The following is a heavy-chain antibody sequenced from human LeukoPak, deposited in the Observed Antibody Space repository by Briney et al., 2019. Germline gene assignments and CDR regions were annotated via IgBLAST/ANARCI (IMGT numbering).Heavy chain of an antibody. J-gene: IGHJ4*02. Sequence: SETLSLTCIVSGGSISSYYWSWIRQPPGKGLDWIGYIYYSGSTHYNPSLKSRVTISVDTSKNQFSLKLSSVTAADTAVYYCARYGGNFDYWGQGTLVTVSS. CDR1: GGSISSYY. D-gene: IGHD4-23*01. V-gene: IGHV4-59*01. CDR2: IYYSGST. CDR3: ARYGGNFDY.